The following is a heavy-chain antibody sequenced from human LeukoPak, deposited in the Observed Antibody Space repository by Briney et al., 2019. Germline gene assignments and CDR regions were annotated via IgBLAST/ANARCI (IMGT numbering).Heavy chain of an antibody. J-gene: IGHJ4*01. CDR2: IWEDGSKK. CDR1: GFTFSSSG. V-gene: IGHV3-33*01. D-gene: IGHD5-18*01. CDR3: ARDWATGYNYDRIDF. Sequence: GGLMRLSCAASGFTFSSSGMNWVRQAPGKGLEWVAVIWEDGSKKSYADSVKGRFTISRDNSKRTLYLQINSLRTEDTAVYYCARDWATGYNYDRIDFWGQGTLVTVSS.